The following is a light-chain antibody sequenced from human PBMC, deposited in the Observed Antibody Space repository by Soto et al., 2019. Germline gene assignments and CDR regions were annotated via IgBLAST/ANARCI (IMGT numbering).Light chain of an antibody. CDR2: DVS. J-gene: IGLJ1*01. CDR3: SSYTSSSTPRYV. CDR1: SSDVGGYNY. Sequence: QSALTQPASVSGSPGQSITISCTGTSSDVGGYNYVSWYQQHPGKAPKRMIYDVSNRPSGVSNRFSGSKSGNTASLTISGLQAEDEADYYCSSYTSSSTPRYVFGTGTKVTVL. V-gene: IGLV2-14*01.